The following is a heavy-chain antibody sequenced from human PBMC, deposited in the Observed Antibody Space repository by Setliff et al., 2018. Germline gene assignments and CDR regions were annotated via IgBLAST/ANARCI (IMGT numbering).Heavy chain of an antibody. CDR2: IKQDGSTK. D-gene: IGHD2-15*01. J-gene: IGHJ3*01. CDR1: GFSFSRHW. V-gene: IGHV3-7*01. CDR3: ARPGRGRGLDV. Sequence: GSLRLSCVVSGFSFSRHWMSWVRQAPGKGLEWVADIKQDGSTKYYLDSVKGRFTISRDNAKNSLYLQMNSLRVDDTAVYYCARPGRGRGLDVWGQGTMVTVSS.